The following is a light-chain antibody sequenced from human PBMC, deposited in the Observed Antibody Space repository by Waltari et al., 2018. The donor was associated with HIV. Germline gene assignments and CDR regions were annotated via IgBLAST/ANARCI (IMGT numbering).Light chain of an antibody. CDR2: DVS. J-gene: IGLJ1*01. Sequence: QSALTQPASVSGSPGQSITISCTGTSSDVGDYSYVSWYQQHPGKAPKFMIYDVSKRPSGVSNRFSGSKSGNTASLTISGLQAEDEADYYCSSYTSSGTFVFGTGTKVTVL. CDR1: SSDVGDYSY. V-gene: IGLV2-14*01. CDR3: SSYTSSGTFV.